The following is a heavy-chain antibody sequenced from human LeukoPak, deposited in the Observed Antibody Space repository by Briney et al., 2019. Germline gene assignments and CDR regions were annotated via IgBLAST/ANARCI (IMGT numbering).Heavy chain of an antibody. D-gene: IGHD6-13*01. CDR3: ARDGTAAGLYFDL. Sequence: GGSLRLSCVISVFTFSDYWMNWVRQAPGKGLEWVGSIDQNGAEKTYLDSVKGRFTISRDNPRNSLYLQMNSLRAEDTAIYYCARDGTAAGLYFDLWGQGALVTVSS. CDR1: VFTFSDYW. V-gene: IGHV3-7*01. J-gene: IGHJ4*01. CDR2: IDQNGAEK.